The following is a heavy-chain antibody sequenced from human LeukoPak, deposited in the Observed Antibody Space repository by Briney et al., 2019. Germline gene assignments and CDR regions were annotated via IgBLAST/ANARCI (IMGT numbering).Heavy chain of an antibody. CDR2: TRADDGNA. Sequence: ASVKVSCQASGYTFSTYGITWVRQAPGQGLEWMGWTRADDGNAKYEQKLQARVTMTIDTATSTAYMELRSLRSDDTAVYYCARKSRTTGDYWGQGTLVTVSS. CDR1: GYTFSTYG. D-gene: IGHD1-1*01. V-gene: IGHV1-18*01. J-gene: IGHJ4*02. CDR3: ARKSRTTGDY.